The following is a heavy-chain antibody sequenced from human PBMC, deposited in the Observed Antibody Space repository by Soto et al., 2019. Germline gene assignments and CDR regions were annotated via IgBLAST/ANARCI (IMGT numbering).Heavy chain of an antibody. V-gene: IGHV3-9*01. CDR1: GFTFDDYA. J-gene: IGHJ6*04. D-gene: IGHD3-3*01. Sequence: GGSLRLSCAASGFTFDDYAMHWVRQAPGKGLEWVSGISWNSGSIGYADSVKGRFTISRDNAKNSLYLQMNSLRAEDTALYYCANLWGYDFWRGYGQKMDVWGKGTTVTVSS. CDR3: ANLWGYDFWRGYGQKMDV. CDR2: ISWNSGSI.